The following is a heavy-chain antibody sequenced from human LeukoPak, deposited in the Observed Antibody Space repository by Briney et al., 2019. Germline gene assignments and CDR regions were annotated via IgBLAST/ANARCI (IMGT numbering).Heavy chain of an antibody. CDR1: GYTFTGHH. CDR3: ARGVLLWFGELVPNWFDP. V-gene: IGHV1-2*02. D-gene: IGHD3-10*01. Sequence: ASVKVPCKASGYTFTGHHMHWVRQAPGQGLEWMGWINPNSGGTNYAQKFQGRVTMTRDTSISTAYMELSRLRSDDTAVYYCARGVLLWFGELVPNWFDPWGQGTLVTVSS. J-gene: IGHJ5*02. CDR2: INPNSGGT.